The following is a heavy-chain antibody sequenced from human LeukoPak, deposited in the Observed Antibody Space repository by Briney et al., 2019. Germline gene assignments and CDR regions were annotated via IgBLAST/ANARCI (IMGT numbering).Heavy chain of an antibody. Sequence: PGGSLRLSCAASGFTFSSYWMHWVRQAPGKGLVWVSRIKSDGSSTSYADSVKGRFTISRDNAKNTLYLQMNSLRAEDTAVYYCARDRGVGATRGFDYWGQGTLVTVSS. CDR1: GFTFSSYW. D-gene: IGHD1-26*01. V-gene: IGHV3-74*01. CDR2: IKSDGSST. J-gene: IGHJ4*02. CDR3: ARDRGVGATRGFDY.